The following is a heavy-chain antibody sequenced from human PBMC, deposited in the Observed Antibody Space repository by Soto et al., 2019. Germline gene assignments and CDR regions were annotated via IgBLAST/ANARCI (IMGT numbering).Heavy chain of an antibody. CDR3: ARDRSNSPDYFDI. Sequence: PSETLSLTCTVSGGSIRSDDYYWSWIRQPPGKGLEWIGYIYYNGRTDYNPSLKSRVFISIDTSKNQFSLNLNSVSAADTVVYYCARDRSNSPDYFDIWGPGTLVTVSS. D-gene: IGHD6-6*01. J-gene: IGHJ4*02. CDR2: IYYNGRT. CDR1: GGSIRSDDYY. V-gene: IGHV4-30-4*01.